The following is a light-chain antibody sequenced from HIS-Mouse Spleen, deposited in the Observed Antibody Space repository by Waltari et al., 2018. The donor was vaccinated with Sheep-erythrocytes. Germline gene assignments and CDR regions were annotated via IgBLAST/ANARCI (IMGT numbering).Light chain of an antibody. Sequence: DIQLTQSPSSLPASVGDRVTITCRPSQGISNDLAWYQQKPGKVPKLLIYGASTLQSGVPSRFSGSGSGTDFTLTISSLQPEDVATYYCQKYNSAPRTFGGGTEVEIK. CDR1: QGISND. V-gene: IGKV1-27*01. CDR2: GAS. CDR3: QKYNSAPRT. J-gene: IGKJ4*01.